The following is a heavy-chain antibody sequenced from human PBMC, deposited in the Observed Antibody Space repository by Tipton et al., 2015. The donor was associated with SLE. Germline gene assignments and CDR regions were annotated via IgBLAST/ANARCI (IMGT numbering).Heavy chain of an antibody. CDR1: GFTFSNYA. J-gene: IGHJ4*02. CDR2: VTTSGTTT. V-gene: IGHV3-23*01. CDR3: AKAAEVFDY. Sequence: SLRLSCAASGFTFSNYAMTWVRQAPGKGLEWVSTVTTSGTTTYYADSVRGRFTISRDESKNTVYLHMTSLRAEDTAVYYCAKAAEVFDYWVQGPLVTVSA.